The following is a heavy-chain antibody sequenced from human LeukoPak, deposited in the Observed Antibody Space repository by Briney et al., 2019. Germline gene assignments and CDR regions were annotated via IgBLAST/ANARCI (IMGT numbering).Heavy chain of an antibody. V-gene: IGHV4-59*08. CDR2: IYYSGST. Sequence: PSETLSLTCTVSGGSISSYYWSWIRQPPGKGLEWIGYIYYSGSTNYNPSLKSRVTISVDTSKNQFSLKLRSVTAADTAVYYCARSHSSSWYGGFDYWGQGILVTVSS. CDR1: GGSISSYY. CDR3: ARSHSSSWYGGFDY. J-gene: IGHJ4*02. D-gene: IGHD6-13*01.